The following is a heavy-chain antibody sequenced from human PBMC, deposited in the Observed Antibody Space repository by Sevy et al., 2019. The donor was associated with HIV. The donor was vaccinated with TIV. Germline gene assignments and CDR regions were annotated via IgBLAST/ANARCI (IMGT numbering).Heavy chain of an antibody. J-gene: IGHJ4*02. D-gene: IGHD1-1*01. CDR3: ARPADTGGLDY. Sequence: GKSLKISCSGSGYKFTSSWIGWVRQKAGKGLEWMGDIHFANSNTKYSTSFQGQVTSSADKSIHTAYLQWSSLKASDTAVYYCARPADTGGLDYWGQGTLVTVSS. V-gene: IGHV5-51*01. CDR1: GYKFTSSW. CDR2: IHFANSNT.